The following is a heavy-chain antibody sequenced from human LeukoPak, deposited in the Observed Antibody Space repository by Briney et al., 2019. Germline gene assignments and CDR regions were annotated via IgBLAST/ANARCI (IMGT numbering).Heavy chain of an antibody. D-gene: IGHD3-22*01. Sequence: GGSLRLSCAGSGFSFSYQGMTWVRQAPGKGLEWVSSIGTSNSDRYYADSVKGRFTISRDNAKNSLYLQMNSLRAEDTALYYCARERDYYDSSGYLDAFDIWGQGTMVTVSS. CDR3: ARERDYYDSSGYLDAFDI. V-gene: IGHV3-21*04. CDR1: GFSFSYQG. CDR2: IGTSNSDR. J-gene: IGHJ3*02.